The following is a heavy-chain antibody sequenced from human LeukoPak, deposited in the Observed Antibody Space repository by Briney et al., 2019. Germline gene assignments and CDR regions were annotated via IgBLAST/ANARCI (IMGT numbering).Heavy chain of an antibody. J-gene: IGHJ4*02. CDR1: GGSISSSSYY. V-gene: IGHV4-39*01. CDR2: IYYSGST. CDR3: ARQDTAMDPDY. Sequence: PSETLSLTCTVSGGSISSSSYYGGWIRQPPGKGLEWIVSIYYSGSTYYNPSLKSRVTISVDTSKNQFTLKLSSVTAADTAVYYCARQDTAMDPDYWGQGTLVTVSS. D-gene: IGHD5-18*01.